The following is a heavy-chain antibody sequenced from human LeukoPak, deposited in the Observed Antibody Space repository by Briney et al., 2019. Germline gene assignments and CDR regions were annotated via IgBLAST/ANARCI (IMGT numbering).Heavy chain of an antibody. CDR2: ISSSSSYI. D-gene: IGHD6-13*01. J-gene: IGHJ4*02. CDR1: GFTFSSYS. Sequence: GGSLRLSCAASGFTFSSYSMNWVRQAPGKGLEWVSSISSSSSYIYYADSVKGRFTISRDNSKNTLYLQMNSLRAEDTAVYYCAKERYSSSSLFAVTPFDYWGQGTRITVSS. V-gene: IGHV3-21*01. CDR3: AKERYSSSSLFAVTPFDY.